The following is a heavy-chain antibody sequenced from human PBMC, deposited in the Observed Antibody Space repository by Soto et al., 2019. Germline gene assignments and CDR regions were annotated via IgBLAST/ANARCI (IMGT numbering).Heavy chain of an antibody. J-gene: IGHJ4*02. Sequence: SETLSLTCAVSGGSISSSNWWSCVRQPPGKGLEWIGEIYYSGTTKYNPSLKSRVTMSVDKSKNQFSLKIYSVTAADTAVYYYARDQGYCGGGSCYVFDSWGQGTLVNVPS. CDR1: GGSISSSNW. D-gene: IGHD2-15*01. CDR3: ARDQGYCGGGSCYVFDS. V-gene: IGHV4-4*02. CDR2: IYYSGTT.